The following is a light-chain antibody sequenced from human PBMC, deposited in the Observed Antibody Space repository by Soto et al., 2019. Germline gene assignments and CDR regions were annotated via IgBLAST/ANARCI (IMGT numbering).Light chain of an antibody. Sequence: DLQLTQLLATLSATVRYRFPITFRASQSISNWLAWYQQKPGKAPKLLIYDASNLETGVPSRFSGSGSGTDFTFTISSLQPEDIATYYCQQYDNLPPTFCGGTKVAIK. V-gene: IGKV1-33*01. CDR2: DAS. CDR1: QSISNW. J-gene: IGKJ4*01. CDR3: QQYDNLPPT.